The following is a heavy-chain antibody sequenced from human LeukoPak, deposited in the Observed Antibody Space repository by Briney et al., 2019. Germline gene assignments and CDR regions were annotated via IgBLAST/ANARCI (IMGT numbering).Heavy chain of an antibody. J-gene: IGHJ5*02. D-gene: IGHD4-17*01. V-gene: IGHV3-23*01. CDR1: GFTFSSYA. CDR2: ISGSGGST. CDR3: AKDPHDYGDYGWFDP. Sequence: PGGSLRLSCAASGFTFSSYAMCWVRQAPGEGLEWVSAISGSGGSTYYADSVKGRFTISRDNSKNTLYLQMNSLRAEDTAVYYCAKDPHDYGDYGWFDPWGQGTLVTVSS.